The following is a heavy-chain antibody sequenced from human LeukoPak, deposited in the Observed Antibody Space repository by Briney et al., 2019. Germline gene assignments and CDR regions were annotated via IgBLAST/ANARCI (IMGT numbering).Heavy chain of an antibody. CDR1: GFTFSSYS. CDR3: VSGDMVRGVYFDY. CDR2: ISSSSSTI. V-gene: IGHV3-48*04. Sequence: PGGSLRLSCAASGFTFSSYSMNWVRQAPGKGLEWVSYISSSSSTIYYADSVKGRFTISRDNAKNSLYLQMNSLRAEDTAVYYCVSGDMVRGVYFDYWGQGTLVTVSS. D-gene: IGHD3-10*01. J-gene: IGHJ4*02.